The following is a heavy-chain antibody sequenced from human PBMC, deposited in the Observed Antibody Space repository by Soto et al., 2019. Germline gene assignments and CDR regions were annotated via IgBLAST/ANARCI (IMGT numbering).Heavy chain of an antibody. CDR3: VSGSFPNWFDP. D-gene: IGHD3-10*01. V-gene: IGHV2-5*04. Sequence: QITLKESGPTLVKPTQTLTMTCTFSGFSLSTTGVGVGWIRQPPGKALEWLALLYWDDSKRYSPSLKSRLTITKDPSKNQVVLTMSNMDPVDTGTYYFVSGSFPNWFDPWGQGILVIVSS. CDR1: GFSLSTTGVG. CDR2: LYWDDSK. J-gene: IGHJ5*02.